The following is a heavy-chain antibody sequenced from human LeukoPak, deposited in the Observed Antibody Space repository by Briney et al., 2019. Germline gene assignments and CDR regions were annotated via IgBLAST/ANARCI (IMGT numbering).Heavy chain of an antibody. D-gene: IGHD3-16*01. CDR3: ARESAWGYSFDY. CDR2: IGSSGTTI. Sequence: PGGSLRLSCAACGFTFSRYDMNWVRQAPGKGLEWVSYIGSSGTTIYYTDSVKGRFTISRDNAKNSLYLQMNSLRAEDTAVYYCARESAWGYSFDYWGQGTLVTVSS. V-gene: IGHV3-48*03. CDR1: GFTFSRYD. J-gene: IGHJ4*02.